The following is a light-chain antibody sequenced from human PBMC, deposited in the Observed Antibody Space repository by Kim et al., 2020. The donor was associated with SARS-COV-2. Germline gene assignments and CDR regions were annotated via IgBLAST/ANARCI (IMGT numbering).Light chain of an antibody. CDR1: SGHSSYA. Sequence: ASGKLTCTLSSGHSSYAIAWHQQQQEKGPRYLMKLNSDGSHSKGDGIPDRFSGSSSGAERYLTISSLQSEDEADYYCQTWGTGIRVFGGGTQLTVL. CDR2: LNSDGSH. CDR3: QTWGTGIRV. J-gene: IGLJ3*02. V-gene: IGLV4-69*01.